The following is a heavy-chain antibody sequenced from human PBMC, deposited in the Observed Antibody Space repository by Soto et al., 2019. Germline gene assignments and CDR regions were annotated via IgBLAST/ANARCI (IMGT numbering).Heavy chain of an antibody. CDR2: TYYRSKWYN. Sequence: PSQTLSLTCAISGDSVSSNSAAWNWIRQSPSRGLEWLGRTYYRSKWYNDYAVSVKSRITINPDTSKNQFSLQLNSVTPEDTAAYYCARDLYLEWFSSGDTDYYYYGMDVWGQGTTVTVSS. D-gene: IGHD3-3*01. V-gene: IGHV6-1*01. J-gene: IGHJ6*02. CDR1: GDSVSSNSAA. CDR3: ARDLYLEWFSSGDTDYYYYGMDV.